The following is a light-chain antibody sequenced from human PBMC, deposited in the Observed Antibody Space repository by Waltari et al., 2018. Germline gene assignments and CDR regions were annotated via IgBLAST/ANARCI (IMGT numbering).Light chain of an antibody. CDR3: QQRSNWPIS. CDR1: QSVSDY. Sequence: IELTQYPATLPLSPGDRATLSCRAGQSVSDYLAWYQQKPGQAPRLLIAAASNRATGIPARFSGSGSGTDFTLTISSLEPEDFAFDYCQQRSNWPISFGQGTRLEIK. CDR2: AAS. V-gene: IGKV3-11*01. J-gene: IGKJ5*01.